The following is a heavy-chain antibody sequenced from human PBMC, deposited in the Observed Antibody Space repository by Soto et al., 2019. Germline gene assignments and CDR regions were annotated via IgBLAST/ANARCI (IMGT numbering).Heavy chain of an antibody. Sequence: GASVKVSCTASGYTYTSYAMHWVRQAPGQGLEWMGWINPNSGGTNYAQKFQGWVTMTRDTSISTAYMELSRLRSDDTAVYYCARDQFGGMDVWGQGTTVTVSS. CDR3: ARDQFGGMDV. CDR1: GYTYTSYA. D-gene: IGHD3-16*01. V-gene: IGHV1-2*04. J-gene: IGHJ6*02. CDR2: INPNSGGT.